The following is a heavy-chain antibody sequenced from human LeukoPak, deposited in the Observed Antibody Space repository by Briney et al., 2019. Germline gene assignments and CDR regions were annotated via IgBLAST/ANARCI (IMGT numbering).Heavy chain of an antibody. D-gene: IGHD3-10*01. CDR1: GFTVSSNY. V-gene: IGHV3-53*01. CDR2: IYSGGST. CDR3: ARGIWFGYNWFDP. Sequence: GGSLRLFSAAAGFTVSSNYMSWVRQAPGKGLEWVSVIYSGGSTYYADSVKGRFTISRDNSKNTLYLQMNSLRAEDTAVYYCARGIWFGYNWFDPWGQGTLVTVSS. J-gene: IGHJ5*02.